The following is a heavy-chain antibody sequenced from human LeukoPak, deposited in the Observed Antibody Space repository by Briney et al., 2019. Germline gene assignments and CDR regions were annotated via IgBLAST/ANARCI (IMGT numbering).Heavy chain of an antibody. CDR1: GGSLSSSSYY. CDR3: ARVSLSTHVLDYDFWSGYYLTPDKNFWFDP. J-gene: IGHJ5*02. Sequence: PSETLSLTCTVSGGSLSSSSYYWGCIRQPPGKGLEWIGSIYYSGSTYSNPSLKSRVTISVDTSKNQFSLKLSSVTAADTAVYYCARVSLSTHVLDYDFWSGYYLTPDKNFWFDPWGQGTLVTVSS. D-gene: IGHD3-3*01. V-gene: IGHV4-39*07. CDR2: IYYSGST.